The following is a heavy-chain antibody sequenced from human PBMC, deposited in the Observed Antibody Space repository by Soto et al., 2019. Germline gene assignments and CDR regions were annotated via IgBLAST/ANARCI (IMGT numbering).Heavy chain of an antibody. Sequence: GGSLRLSCAASGFTFSDHYMEWVRQAPAKGLELVSRSRNKANSYTTAYAASVEGRFTISRDDSKDSLYLQMNSLKTEDTAVYYCARRVAAAGTVGAFDYWGQGTLVTVSS. CDR2: SRNKANSYTT. D-gene: IGHD6-13*01. V-gene: IGHV3-72*01. CDR3: ARRVAAAGTVGAFDY. CDR1: GFTFSDHY. J-gene: IGHJ4*02.